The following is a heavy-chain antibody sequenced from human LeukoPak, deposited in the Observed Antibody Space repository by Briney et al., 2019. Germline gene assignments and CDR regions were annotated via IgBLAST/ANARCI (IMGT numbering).Heavy chain of an antibody. Sequence: RASVKVSCKASGGTFSSYAISWVRQAPGQGLEWMGGIIPIFGTANYAQKIQGRVTMTRDTSTSTVYMELSSLRSEDTAVYYCARGPITDIVVMYYFDYWGQGTLVTVSS. D-gene: IGHD5-12*01. J-gene: IGHJ4*02. V-gene: IGHV1-69*05. CDR2: IIPIFGTA. CDR1: GGTFSSYA. CDR3: ARGPITDIVVMYYFDY.